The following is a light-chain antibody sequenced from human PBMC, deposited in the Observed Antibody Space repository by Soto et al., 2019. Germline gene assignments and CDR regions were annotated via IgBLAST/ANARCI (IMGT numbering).Light chain of an antibody. V-gene: IGLV1-47*02. CDR2: SDN. J-gene: IGLJ2*01. Sequence: QSVLTQPPSASGTPGQRVTISCSGSSSNIGSNYVYWYQQLPGTAPKLLIYSDNQRPSGVPDRFSGSKSGTSASLAISGLRSEDEADYYCAAWDDSLSGRDVVFGGGTKVTVL. CDR3: AAWDDSLSGRDVV. CDR1: SSNIGSNY.